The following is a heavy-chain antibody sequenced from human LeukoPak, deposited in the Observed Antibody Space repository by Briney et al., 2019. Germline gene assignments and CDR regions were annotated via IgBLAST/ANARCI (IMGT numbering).Heavy chain of an antibody. CDR3: TDGSYPDAFDI. CDR1: GGSFSGYY. J-gene: IGHJ3*02. Sequence: SETLSLTCAVYGGSFSGYYWSWIRQPPGKGLEWIGEINHSGSTDYNPSLKSRVTISVDTSKNQFSLKLSSVTAADTAVYYCTDGSYPDAFDIWGQGTMVTVSS. CDR2: INHSGST. D-gene: IGHD1-26*01. V-gene: IGHV4-34*01.